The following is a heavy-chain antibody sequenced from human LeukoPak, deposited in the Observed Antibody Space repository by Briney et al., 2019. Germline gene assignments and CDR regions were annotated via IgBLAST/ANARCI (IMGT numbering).Heavy chain of an antibody. CDR2: IYYSGST. CDR1: GGSISSYY. V-gene: IGHV4-59*01. Sequence: PSETLSLTCTVSGGSISSYYWSWIRQPPGKGLEWIGYIYYSGSTNYNPSLKSRVTISVYTSRNQFSLKLSSVTAADTAVYYGARDQAYCSGGRCYMRLIAYWCQGTLPTVSS. D-gene: IGHD2-15*01. CDR3: ARDQAYCSGGRCYMRLIAY. J-gene: IGHJ4*02.